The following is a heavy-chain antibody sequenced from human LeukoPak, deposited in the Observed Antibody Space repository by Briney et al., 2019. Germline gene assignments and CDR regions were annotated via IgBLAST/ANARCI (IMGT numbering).Heavy chain of an antibody. D-gene: IGHD6-19*01. V-gene: IGHV3-7*01. J-gene: IGHJ4*02. Sequence: PGGSLRLSCVASGFIFSNYAMSWVRQAPGKGLEWLANIKEDGGEKYYVDSVKGRFTISRDNAKNSLYLQMNSLRDKDTAVYYCAKYRPLAGLEYWGQGTLVTVSS. CDR3: AKYRPLAGLEY. CDR1: GFIFSNYA. CDR2: IKEDGGEK.